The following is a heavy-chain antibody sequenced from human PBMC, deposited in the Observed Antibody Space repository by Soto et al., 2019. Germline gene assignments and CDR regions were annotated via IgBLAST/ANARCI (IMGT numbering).Heavy chain of an antibody. D-gene: IGHD4-17*01. CDR1: GGSFSGYY. CDR2: INHSGST. V-gene: IGHV4-34*01. Sequence: QVQLQQWGAGLLKPSETLSLTCAVYGGSFSGYYWSWIRQPPGKGLEWIGEINHSGSTNYNPSLKRRVTISVDTSKNQFSLKLSSVTAADTAVYYCAREYGDYGVIDSWGQGTLVTVSS. J-gene: IGHJ4*02. CDR3: AREYGDYGVIDS.